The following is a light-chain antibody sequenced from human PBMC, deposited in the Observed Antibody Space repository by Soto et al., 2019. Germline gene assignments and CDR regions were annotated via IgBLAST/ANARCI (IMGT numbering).Light chain of an antibody. CDR3: CSYAGSSTFT. CDR1: SSDVGSYNL. CDR2: EGS. J-gene: IGLJ2*01. Sequence: QSALTQPASVSGSPGQSITISCTGNSSDVGSYNLVSWYQQHPGKAPKLMIYEGSKRPSGVSNRFSGSKSGNTASLTISGLQAEDEADYYCCSYAGSSTFTFGGGTKLTVL. V-gene: IGLV2-23*03.